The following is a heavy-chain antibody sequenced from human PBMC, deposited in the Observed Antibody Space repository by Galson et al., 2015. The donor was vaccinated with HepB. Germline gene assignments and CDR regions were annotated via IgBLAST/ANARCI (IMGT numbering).Heavy chain of an antibody. J-gene: IGHJ4*02. CDR2: ISYDGNIE. CDR3: AKPFYAQPAMVFDS. D-gene: IGHD5-18*01. Sequence: SLRLSCAASGFTFSSYGMHWVRQAPGKGLEWVAVISYDGNIEYYADSVKGRFTISRDTSKNTLYLQMNSLRAEDTAMYYWAKPFYAQPAMVFDSWGQGTLVTVSS. V-gene: IGHV3-30*18. CDR1: GFTFSSYG.